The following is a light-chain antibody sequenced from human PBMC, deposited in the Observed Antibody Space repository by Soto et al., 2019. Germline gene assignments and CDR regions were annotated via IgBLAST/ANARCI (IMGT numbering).Light chain of an antibody. Sequence: QSALTQPPSASGSPGQSVTISCTGTSSDVGAYNYVSWYQQRPGKAPKLMIYEVTKRPSGVPDRFSGAKSGNTASLIVSGLQAEDEADYYCSSHAGSSNYVIFGGGTKLTVL. CDR2: EVT. CDR1: SSDVGAYNY. CDR3: SSHAGSSNYVI. J-gene: IGLJ2*01. V-gene: IGLV2-8*01.